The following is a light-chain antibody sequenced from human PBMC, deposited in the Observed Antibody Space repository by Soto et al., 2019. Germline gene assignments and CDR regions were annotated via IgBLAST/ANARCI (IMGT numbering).Light chain of an antibody. CDR1: SSEIGNYLY. V-gene: IGLV2-14*01. CDR3: SPYTSSSTVNYV. J-gene: IGLJ1*01. Sequence: QSALTQPASVSGSPGQSITISCTGTSSEIGNYLYVHWSQQHPGKAPKLMIYEVSTRPSGVSTRFSGSKSVNTGSLTISGLQADDEADYHCSPYTSSSTVNYVYGTGTKVTVL. CDR2: EVS.